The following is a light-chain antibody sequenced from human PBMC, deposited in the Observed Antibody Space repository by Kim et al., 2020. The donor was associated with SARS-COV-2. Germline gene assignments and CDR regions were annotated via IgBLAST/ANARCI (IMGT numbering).Light chain of an antibody. CDR1: QSVSSY. CDR2: DAS. V-gene: IGKV3-11*01. J-gene: IGKJ4*01. Sequence: AGERATLSCRASQSVSSYLAWYQQKPGQAPRLLIYDASNRATGIPARFSGSGSGTDFTLTISSLEPEDFAVYYCQQRSNWPLTFGGGTKVDIK. CDR3: QQRSNWPLT.